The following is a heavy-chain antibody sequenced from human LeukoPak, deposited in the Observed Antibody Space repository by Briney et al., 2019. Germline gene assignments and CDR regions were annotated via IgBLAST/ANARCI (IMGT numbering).Heavy chain of an antibody. CDR2: ITPRSDYI. Sequence: GGSLRLSCSASGFTFSFYAMYWVRQAPGKGLEWVSSITPRSDYISYVDSVKGRFIISRDNTENSLFLQMNNLRAEDTAVYYCTRDPQGGDYWGQGTLVTVSS. V-gene: IGHV3-21*01. J-gene: IGHJ4*02. CDR1: GFTFSFYA. D-gene: IGHD3-16*01. CDR3: TRDPQGGDY.